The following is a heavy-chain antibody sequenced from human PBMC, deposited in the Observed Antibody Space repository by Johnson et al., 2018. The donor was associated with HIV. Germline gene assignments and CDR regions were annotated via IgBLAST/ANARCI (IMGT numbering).Heavy chain of an antibody. V-gene: IGHV3-66*01. J-gene: IGHJ3*02. CDR2: LYIGGNT. CDR3: TTEAPTLLRAFDI. Sequence: VQLVESGGGVARPGGSLRLSCEASGFTFDDYAMHWVRQAPGKGLEWVSVLYIGGNTYYADSVRGRFTISRDNSKNTLYLQMNSLKTEDTAVYYCTTEAPTLLRAFDIWGQGTMVTVSS. CDR1: GFTFDDYA.